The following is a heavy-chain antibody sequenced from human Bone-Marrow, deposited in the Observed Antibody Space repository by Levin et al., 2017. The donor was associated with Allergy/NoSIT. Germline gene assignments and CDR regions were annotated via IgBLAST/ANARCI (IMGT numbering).Heavy chain of an antibody. CDR3: TKDLPKYVSSSGRFGPWRL. CDR2: ILYDGSKN. D-gene: IGHD6-6*01. V-gene: IGHV3-30*18. Sequence: GGSLRLSCAASGFDFSSYGMHWVRQAPGKGLEWVAVILYDGSKNYYAESVKGRFTISRDNSKNTVWLQMSSLRADDTAVYYCTKDLPKYVSSSGRFGPWRLWGQGTLVTVSS. CDR1: GFDFSSYG. J-gene: IGHJ4*02.